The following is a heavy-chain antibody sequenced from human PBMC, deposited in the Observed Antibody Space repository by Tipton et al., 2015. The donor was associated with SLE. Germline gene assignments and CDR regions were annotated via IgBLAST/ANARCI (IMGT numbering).Heavy chain of an antibody. D-gene: IGHD6-13*01. CDR2: INHSGST. Sequence: TLSLTCTVSGGSISSYYWSWIRQPPGKGLEWIGEINHSGSTNYNPSLKSRVTISVDTSKNQFSLKLSSVTAADTAVYYCARTGYSSSWLYFQHWGQGILVTVSS. CDR3: ARTGYSSSWLYFQH. J-gene: IGHJ1*01. CDR1: GGSISSYY. V-gene: IGHV4-34*01.